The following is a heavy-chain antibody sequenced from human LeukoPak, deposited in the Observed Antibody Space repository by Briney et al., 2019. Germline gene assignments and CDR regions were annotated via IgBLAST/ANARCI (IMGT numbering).Heavy chain of an antibody. J-gene: IGHJ4*02. CDR2: IKSASDGGTT. D-gene: IGHD3-22*01. CDR3: TTEYYYDSSGSLFYFDY. CDR1: GFTFTNAW. Sequence: GGSLRLSCTASGFTFTNAWMTWVRQAPGKGLAWVGRIKSASDGGTTDYTAPVKGRFTISRDDSKNTLYLQMDSLNSEDSAVYYCTTEYYYDSSGSLFYFDYWGQGSLVTVSS. V-gene: IGHV3-15*01.